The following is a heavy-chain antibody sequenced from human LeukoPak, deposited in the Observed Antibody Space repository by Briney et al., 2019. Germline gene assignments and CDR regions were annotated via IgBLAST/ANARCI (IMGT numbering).Heavy chain of an antibody. J-gene: IGHJ3*01. D-gene: IGHD4-11*01. CDR1: GFTFSSYS. CDR3: ANEYSKGDV. V-gene: IGHV3-48*04. Sequence: GGSLRLSCAASGFTFSSYSMNWVRQAPGKGLEWVSYISSTGTGIYYADSVKGRFTISRDNAKNSLYLQMNSLRAEDTAVYYCANEYSKGDVWGQGTMVTVSS. CDR2: ISSTGTGI.